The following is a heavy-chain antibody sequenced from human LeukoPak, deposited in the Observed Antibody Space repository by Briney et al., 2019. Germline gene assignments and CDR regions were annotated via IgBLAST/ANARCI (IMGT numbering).Heavy chain of an antibody. CDR3: ARAAYYYDSSGYDY. CDR1: DSLFRHYG. CDR2: ISSSSSYI. J-gene: IGHJ4*02. V-gene: IGHV3-21*01. D-gene: IGHD3-22*01. Sequence: PGRSLRFSCAASDSLFRHYGMHWVRQAPGKGLEWVSSISSSSSYIYYADSVKGRFTISRDNAKNSLYLQMNSLRAEDTAVYYCARAAYYYDSSGYDYWGQGTLVTVSS.